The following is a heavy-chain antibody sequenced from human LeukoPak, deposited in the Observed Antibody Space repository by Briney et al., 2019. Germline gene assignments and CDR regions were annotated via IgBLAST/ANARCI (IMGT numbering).Heavy chain of an antibody. Sequence: GGSLRLSCAASGFTFSSYEMNWVRQAPGKGLEWVSYISSSGSTIYYADSVKGRFTISRDNAKSSLYLQMNSLRAEDTAVYYCARGHRAISAYNWFDPWGQGTLVTVSS. CDR1: GFTFSSYE. D-gene: IGHD1-14*01. CDR2: ISSSGSTI. J-gene: IGHJ5*02. V-gene: IGHV3-48*03. CDR3: ARGHRAISAYNWFDP.